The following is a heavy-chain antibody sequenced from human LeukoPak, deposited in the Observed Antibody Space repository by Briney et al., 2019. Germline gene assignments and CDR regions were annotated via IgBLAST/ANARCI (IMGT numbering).Heavy chain of an antibody. CDR2: INPSGGST. D-gene: IGHD1-14*01. CDR3: ARSSGRSPNREYMDV. CDR1: GYTLT. Sequence: ASVKVSCKASGYTLTIHWVRQAPGQGLEWMGIINPSGGSTSYAQKFQGRVTMTRDTSTSTVYMELSSLRSEDTAVYYCARSSGRSPNREYMDVWGKGTTVTVSS. J-gene: IGHJ6*03. V-gene: IGHV1-46*01.